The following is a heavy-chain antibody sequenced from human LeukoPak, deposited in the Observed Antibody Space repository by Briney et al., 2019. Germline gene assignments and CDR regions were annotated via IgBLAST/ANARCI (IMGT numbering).Heavy chain of an antibody. CDR2: INHSGST. CDR1: GGSFSGYY. D-gene: IGHD4-23*01. Sequence: SETLSLTCAVYGGSFSGYYWGWIRQPPGKGLEWIGEINHSGSTNYNPSLKSRVTISVDTSKSQFSLKLSSVTAADTAVYYGATADTRYGGSRHFDYWGQGTLVTVSS. J-gene: IGHJ4*02. CDR3: ATADTRYGGSRHFDY. V-gene: IGHV4-34*01.